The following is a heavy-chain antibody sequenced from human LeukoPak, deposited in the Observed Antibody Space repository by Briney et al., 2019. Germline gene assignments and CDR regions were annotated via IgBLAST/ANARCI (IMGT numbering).Heavy chain of an antibody. CDR2: VYDSGAT. Sequence: SETLSLTCSVSGGSISTYYWSWVRQPPGKGLEWIGYVYDSGATNYNPSLKSRLTISVDTSRNQFSLKLRSVTAADTAVYYCARGYTAMSRNYYYGMDVWGQGTTVTVSS. J-gene: IGHJ6*02. V-gene: IGHV4-59*01. CDR1: GGSISTYY. D-gene: IGHD5-18*01. CDR3: ARGYTAMSRNYYYGMDV.